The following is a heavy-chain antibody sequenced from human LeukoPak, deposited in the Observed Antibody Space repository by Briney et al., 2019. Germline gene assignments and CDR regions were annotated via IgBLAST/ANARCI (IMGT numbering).Heavy chain of an antibody. V-gene: IGHV1-2*02. D-gene: IGHD2-15*01. J-gene: IGHJ4*02. CDR1: GYTFTGYY. Sequence: ASVKVSCKASGYTFTGYYMHWVRQAPGQGLEWMGWMNPYSGGTNYAQKFQGRVAMTRDTSISTAYMELRRLSSDDTAIYYCARPYCNGGSCHDYFDYWGQGTLVTVSS. CDR2: MNPYSGGT. CDR3: ARPYCNGGSCHDYFDY.